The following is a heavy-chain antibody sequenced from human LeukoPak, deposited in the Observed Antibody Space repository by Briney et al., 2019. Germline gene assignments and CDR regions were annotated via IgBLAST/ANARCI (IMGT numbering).Heavy chain of an antibody. V-gene: IGHV4-4*02. Sequence: PSETLSLTCAVSGASISSTHWSTWVRQPPGKGLEWIGEIHDSGSTNYNPSLKSRVTISVDKSKKQFSLNLTSVTAADTAVYYCATRATDGPLWGQGTLVTVSS. J-gene: IGHJ4*02. CDR2: IHDSGST. CDR3: ATRATDGPL. D-gene: IGHD5-24*01. CDR1: GASISSTHW.